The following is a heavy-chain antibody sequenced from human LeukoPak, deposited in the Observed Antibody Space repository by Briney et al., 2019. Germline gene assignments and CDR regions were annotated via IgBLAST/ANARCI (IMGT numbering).Heavy chain of an antibody. CDR3: ARQGGRPKYYGSGSYYNGRYYFDY. D-gene: IGHD3-10*01. Sequence: SETLSLTCAVYGESFSGYYWSWIRQPPGKGPEWIGEINHRGSINYNPSLKSRVTLSVDTSKNQFSLKLSSVTAADMAVYYCARQGGRPKYYGSGSYYNGRYYFDYWGQGTLVIVSS. CDR2: INHRGSI. CDR1: GESFSGYY. J-gene: IGHJ4*02. V-gene: IGHV4-34*01.